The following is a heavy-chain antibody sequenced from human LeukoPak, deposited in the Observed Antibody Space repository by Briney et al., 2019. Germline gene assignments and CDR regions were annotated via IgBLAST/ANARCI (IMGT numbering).Heavy chain of an antibody. V-gene: IGHV4-59*01. D-gene: IGHD3-22*01. Sequence: SETLSLTCTVSGGSISSCYWSWIRQPPGKGLEWIGYIYYSGSTNYNPSLKSRVTISVDTSKNQFSLKLSSVTAADTAVYYCARDTGYYDSSGYDAFDIWGQGTMVTVSS. CDR1: GGSISSCY. J-gene: IGHJ3*02. CDR2: IYYSGST. CDR3: ARDTGYYDSSGYDAFDI.